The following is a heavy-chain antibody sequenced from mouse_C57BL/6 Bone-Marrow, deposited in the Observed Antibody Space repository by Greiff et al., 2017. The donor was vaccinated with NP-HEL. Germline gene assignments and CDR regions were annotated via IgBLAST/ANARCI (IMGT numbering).Heavy chain of an antibody. J-gene: IGHJ3*01. CDR3: ARYDYPSY. V-gene: IGHV5-6*01. CDR1: GFTFSSYG. D-gene: IGHD2-4*01. CDR2: ISSGGSYT. Sequence: DVQLVESGGDLVKPGGSLKLSCAASGFTFSSYGMSWVRQTPDKRLEWVATISSGGSYTYYPDSVKGRFTISRDNAKNTLYLQMSSLKSEDTAMYYCARYDYPSYWGQGTLVTVSA.